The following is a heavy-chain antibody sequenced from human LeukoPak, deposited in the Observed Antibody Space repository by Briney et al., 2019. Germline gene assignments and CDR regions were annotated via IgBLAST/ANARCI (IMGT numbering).Heavy chain of an antibody. J-gene: IGHJ4*02. V-gene: IGHV3-48*01. CDR3: ASPFAY. CDR2: ISDSSGTI. Sequence: GGSLRLSCAASGFTFSTYSMNWVRQAPGKGLEWVSYISDSSGTIYYADSVKGRFTISRDNAKNSLYLQMNSLRAEDTAVYYCASPFAYWSQGTLVTVSS. CDR1: GFTFSTYS.